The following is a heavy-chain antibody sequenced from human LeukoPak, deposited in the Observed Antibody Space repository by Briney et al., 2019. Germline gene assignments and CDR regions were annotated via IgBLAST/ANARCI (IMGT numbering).Heavy chain of an antibody. CDR1: TFTFSTYT. Sequence: GGSLRLSCAASTFTFSTYTMSWVRQAPGKGLEWISTISAGGSSTYYADSVKGRFTISRDNSKNTLHLQMNSPRADDTAVYYCAKDDGGPKRSDVLDVWGQGTMVTVSS. V-gene: IGHV3-23*01. D-gene: IGHD4-23*01. CDR2: ISAGGSST. CDR3: AKDDGGPKRSDVLDV. J-gene: IGHJ3*01.